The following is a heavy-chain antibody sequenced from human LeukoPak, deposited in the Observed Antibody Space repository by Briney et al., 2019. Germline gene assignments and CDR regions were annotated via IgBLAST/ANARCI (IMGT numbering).Heavy chain of an antibody. J-gene: IGHJ4*02. Sequence: GRSLRLSCAASGFSFSNYEMDWVRQAPGKGLEWVALISFDGSAKYYADSVKGRFPISRDKSKNTLYLQMNSLRAEDTAVYYCAKPLTFYYDSGNFYNGPFFDYWGQGTLVTVSS. CDR1: GFSFSNYE. D-gene: IGHD3-10*01. CDR2: ISFDGSAK. V-gene: IGHV3-30*18. CDR3: AKPLTFYYDSGNFYNGPFFDY.